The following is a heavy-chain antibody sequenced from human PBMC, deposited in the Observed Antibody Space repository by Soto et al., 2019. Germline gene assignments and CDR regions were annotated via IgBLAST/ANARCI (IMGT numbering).Heavy chain of an antibody. V-gene: IGHV3-23*01. D-gene: IGHD2-2*01. CDR1: GFPFSSYS. CDR2: ISGSGGST. J-gene: IGHJ6*02. CDR3: AGSTAANYYYYYGMDV. Sequence: GGSLSLSCAASGFPFSSYSMSWVRQAPGKGLEWVSAISGSGGSTYYADSVKGRFTISRYNSKNTLYLQMNILRAEDTAVYYCAGSTAANYYYYYGMDVWGQGTTVTVSS.